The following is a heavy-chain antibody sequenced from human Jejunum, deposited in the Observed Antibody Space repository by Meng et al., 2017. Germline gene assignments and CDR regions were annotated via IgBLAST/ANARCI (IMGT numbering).Heavy chain of an antibody. V-gene: IGHV4-4*02. CDR3: ARGGYYSFDY. CDR2: IYHSGST. J-gene: IGHJ4*02. D-gene: IGHD5-18*01. Sequence: QVQLRGPGPGLVKPSETLSLTCAVSGGSISSVYWWTWVRQSPGKGLEWIGEIYHSGSTNYNPSLKSRVTISVDKSKNQFSLKLTSVTAADTAVYYCARGGYYSFDYWGQGTLVTVSS. CDR1: GGSISSVYW.